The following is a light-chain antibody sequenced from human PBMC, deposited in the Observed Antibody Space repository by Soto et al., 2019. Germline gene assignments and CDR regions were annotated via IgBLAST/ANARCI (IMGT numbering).Light chain of an antibody. Sequence: DIQMTQSPSSLSASVGDRVTITCRAGQTVTDYLNWYQHKPGKAPKLLIYSASTLQTGVPSRFSGSGSGTDFTLTITSLQPEDFGTYYCHQTYSTPQTFGQWTRVEIK. CDR1: QTVTDY. J-gene: IGKJ1*01. V-gene: IGKV1-39*01. CDR2: SAS. CDR3: HQTYSTPQT.